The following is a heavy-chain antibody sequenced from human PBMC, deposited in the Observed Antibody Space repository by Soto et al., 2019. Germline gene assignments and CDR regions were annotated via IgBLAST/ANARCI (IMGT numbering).Heavy chain of an antibody. V-gene: IGHV3-30-3*01. CDR3: AKGYCSSTSCYIDY. CDR2: ISYDGSNK. J-gene: IGHJ4*02. D-gene: IGHD2-2*02. CDR1: GFTFSSYG. Sequence: GGSLRLSCAASGFTFSSYGVHWVRQAPGKGLEWVAVISYDGSNKHYADSVKGRFTISRDNSKTTLYLQMNSLRAEDTALYYCAKGYCSSTSCYIDYWGQGTLVTVSS.